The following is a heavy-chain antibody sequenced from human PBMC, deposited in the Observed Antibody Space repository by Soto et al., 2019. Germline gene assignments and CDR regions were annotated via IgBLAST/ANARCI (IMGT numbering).Heavy chain of an antibody. V-gene: IGHV1-18*04. CDR1: GYTFTSYG. CDR2: ISAYNGNT. J-gene: IGHJ4*02. Sequence: ASVKVSCKAFGYTFTSYGISWVRQAPGQGLEWMGWISAYNGNTNYAQKLQGRVTMTTDTSTSTAYMELRSLRSDDTAVYYCASHAIVATIAPHLDYWGQGTLVTVSS. D-gene: IGHD5-12*01. CDR3: ASHAIVATIAPHLDY.